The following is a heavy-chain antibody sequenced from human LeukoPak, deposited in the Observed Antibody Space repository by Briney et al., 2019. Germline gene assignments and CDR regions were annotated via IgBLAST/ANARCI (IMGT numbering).Heavy chain of an antibody. CDR1: DDSITMYY. CDR3: ARGRVSSSTWYSTYYYYFYMDV. Sequence: SETLSLTCSVSDDSITMYYWTWIRQPPGKGLEWIGYVDHTGSTNFNPFLNGRVSISRDTTKNLFSLRLRSVTAADTAVYFCARGRVSSSTWYSTYYYYFYMDVWGKGTTVTVSS. J-gene: IGHJ6*03. D-gene: IGHD1-1*01. CDR2: VDHTGST. V-gene: IGHV4-59*01.